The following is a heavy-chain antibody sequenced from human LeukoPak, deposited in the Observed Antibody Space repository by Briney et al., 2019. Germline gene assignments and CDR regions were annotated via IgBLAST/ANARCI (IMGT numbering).Heavy chain of an antibody. CDR3: ATGSGTYYYYGVGV. V-gene: IGHV4-59*01. J-gene: IGHJ6*02. Sequence: KPSETLSLTCTVSGGSISRDYWSWIRQSPGKGLEWIGYIYYSGSTDYNPSLKSRLTISVDMSKSQFSLKLASVTAADTAVYYCATGSGTYYYYGVGVWGQGTTVTVSS. CDR2: IYYSGST. D-gene: IGHD1-26*01. CDR1: GGSISRDY.